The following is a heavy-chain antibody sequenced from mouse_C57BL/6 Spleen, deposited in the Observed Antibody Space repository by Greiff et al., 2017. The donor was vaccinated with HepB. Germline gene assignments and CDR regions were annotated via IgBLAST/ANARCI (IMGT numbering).Heavy chain of an antibody. Sequence: EVQLQESGGGLVKPGGSLKLSCAASGFTFSSYAMSWVRQTPEKRLEWVATISDGGSYTYYPDNVKGRFTISRDNAKNNLYLQMSHLKSEDTAMYYCAREGLPLLRYFDVWGTGTTVTVSS. D-gene: IGHD1-2*01. CDR2: ISDGGSYT. J-gene: IGHJ1*03. CDR3: AREGLPLLRYFDV. V-gene: IGHV5-4*01. CDR1: GFTFSSYA.